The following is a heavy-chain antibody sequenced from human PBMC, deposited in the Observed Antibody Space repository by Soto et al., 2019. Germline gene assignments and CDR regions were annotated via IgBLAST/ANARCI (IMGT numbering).Heavy chain of an antibody. CDR1: GFTFSDYA. J-gene: IGHJ4*02. CDR2: VSHDGRNT. D-gene: IGHD6-19*01. CDR3: AKGGRQWLVTSDFNY. V-gene: IGHV3-30*18. Sequence: VQLVESGGGVVQPGRSLRLSCAASGFTFSDYAMHWVRQAPGKGLEWVAVVSHDGRNTHYADSVKGRFTISRDSSKNTVYLEMTSLRAEDTAVYYCAKGGRQWLVTSDFNYWGQASLVTVSS.